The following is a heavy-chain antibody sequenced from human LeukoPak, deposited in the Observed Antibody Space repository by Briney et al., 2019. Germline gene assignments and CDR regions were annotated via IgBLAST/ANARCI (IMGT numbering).Heavy chain of an antibody. V-gene: IGHV4-34*01. CDR1: GGSFSGYY. D-gene: IGHD3-22*01. CDR3: ARRPMIVVSRFDP. CDR2: INHSGST. Sequence: SSETLSLTCAVYGGSFSGYYWSWIRQPPGKGLEWIGEINHSGSTNYNPSLKSRVTISVDTSKNQFSLKLSSVTAADTAVYYCARRPMIVVSRFDPWGQGTTVTVSS. J-gene: IGHJ6*02.